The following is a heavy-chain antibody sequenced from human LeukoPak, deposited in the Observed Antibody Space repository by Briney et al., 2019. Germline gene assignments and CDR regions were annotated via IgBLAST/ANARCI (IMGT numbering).Heavy chain of an antibody. CDR1: GFTLSSYA. CDR2: ISGSGGST. V-gene: IGHV3-23*01. Sequence: PGGSLRLSCAASGFTLSSYAMSWVRQAPGKGLGWVSAISGSGGSTYYADSVKGRFTISRDNSKNTLYLQMNSLRAEDTAVYYCAKTQRARWLQSGEFGYWGQGTLVTVSS. J-gene: IGHJ4*02. D-gene: IGHD5-24*01. CDR3: AKTQRARWLQSGEFGY.